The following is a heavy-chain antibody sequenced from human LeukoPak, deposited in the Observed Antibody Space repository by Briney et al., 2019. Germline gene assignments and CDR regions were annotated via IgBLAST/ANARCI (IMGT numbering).Heavy chain of an antibody. D-gene: IGHD2-21*02. V-gene: IGHV4-61*02. CDR1: GDSISSGSYY. CDR2: IYTSGST. Sequence: PSQTLSLTCAVSGDSISSGSYYWSWIRQPAGKGLEWIGRIYTSGSTNYNPSLKSRVTISVDTSKNQFSLKLSSVTAADTAVYYCARAVVVTAIHDAFDIWGQGAMVTVSS. J-gene: IGHJ3*02. CDR3: ARAVVVTAIHDAFDI.